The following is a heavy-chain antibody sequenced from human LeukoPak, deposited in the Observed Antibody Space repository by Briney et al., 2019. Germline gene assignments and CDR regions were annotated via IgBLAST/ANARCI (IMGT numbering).Heavy chain of an antibody. Sequence: VRVSCKASGYTFTSYDINWVRQATGQGLEWMGWMNPNSGNTGYAQKFQGRVTITRNTSISTAYMELSSLRSEDTAVYYCARPNLTGDQAFDIWGQGTMVTVSS. J-gene: IGHJ3*02. CDR3: ARPNLTGDQAFDI. CDR1: GYTFTSYD. CDR2: MNPNSGNT. V-gene: IGHV1-8*03. D-gene: IGHD7-27*01.